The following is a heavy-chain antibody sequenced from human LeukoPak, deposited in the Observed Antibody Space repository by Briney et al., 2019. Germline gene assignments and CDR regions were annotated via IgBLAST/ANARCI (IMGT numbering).Heavy chain of an antibody. Sequence: SETLSLTCAVYGGSFSGYYWSWIRQPPGKGLEWIGEINHSGSTNYNPSLKSRVTISVDTSKNQFSLKLSSVTAADTAVYYCARGGPKSQLVANPFDYWGQGTLVTVSS. CDR3: ARGGPKSQLVANPFDY. CDR2: INHSGST. D-gene: IGHD2-15*01. J-gene: IGHJ4*02. V-gene: IGHV4-34*01. CDR1: GGSFSGYY.